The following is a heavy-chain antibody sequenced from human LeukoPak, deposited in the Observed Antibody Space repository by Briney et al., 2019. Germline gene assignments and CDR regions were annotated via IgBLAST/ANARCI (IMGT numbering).Heavy chain of an antibody. CDR1: GGSISSGSYY. D-gene: IGHD3-10*01. CDR3: ARHQFGSGILPYMDV. J-gene: IGHJ6*03. CDR2: IYTSGST. Sequence: KPSQTLSLTCTVSGGSISSGSYYWSWIRQPAGKGLEWIGRIYTSGSTNYNPSLKSRVTISVDTSKNQFSLKLSSVTAADTAVYYCARHQFGSGILPYMDVWGKGTTVTISS. V-gene: IGHV4-61*02.